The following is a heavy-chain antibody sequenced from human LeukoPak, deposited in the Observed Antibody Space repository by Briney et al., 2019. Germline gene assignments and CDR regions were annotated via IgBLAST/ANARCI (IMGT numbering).Heavy chain of an antibody. D-gene: IGHD3-10*01. CDR1: GFTFTSYD. CDR3: AREQLLRGIDY. CDR2: ISSSDTQV. V-gene: IGHV3-21*01. J-gene: IGHJ4*02. Sequence: GGSLRLSCAASGFTFTSYDMNWVRQAPGKGLEWLSLISSSDTQVYYADSVKGRFTISRDNAKKTLYLQMNGLRAEDTAVYYCAREQLLRGIDYWGQGTRVTVSS.